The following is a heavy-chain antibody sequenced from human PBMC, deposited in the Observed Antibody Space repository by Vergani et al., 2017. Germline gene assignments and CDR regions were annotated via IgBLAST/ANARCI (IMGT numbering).Heavy chain of an antibody. CDR2: IDSGGLT. Sequence: QLQLQQSGPGLVKPSETLFLTCTVSADSISSGSYYWGWIRQPPGKSLEWIGIIDSGGLTHYNPSLKSRVAISVDTSKKQFSLRVTSVTAADTAVDFFARQRPGSSWSPGVFDDWGKGSLFTVSS. D-gene: IGHD6-13*01. CDR1: ADSISSGSYY. V-gene: IGHV4-39*01. CDR3: ARQRPGSSWSPGVFDD. J-gene: IGHJ4*02.